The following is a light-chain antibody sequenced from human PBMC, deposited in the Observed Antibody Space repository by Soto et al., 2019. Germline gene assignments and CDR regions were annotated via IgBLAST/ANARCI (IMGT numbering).Light chain of an antibody. J-gene: IGKJ1*01. CDR2: AAS. V-gene: IGKV1-6*02. CDR3: LQDFNYPLT. Sequence: ALQMTQSPSSLPASVGDRVSITCRASQGIRTDLAWYQQKPGKAPKLLIFAASSLQSGVPSRFSGSGSGTDFTLTISSLQPEDFATYYCLQDFNYPLTFGQGTKVEIQ. CDR1: QGIRTD.